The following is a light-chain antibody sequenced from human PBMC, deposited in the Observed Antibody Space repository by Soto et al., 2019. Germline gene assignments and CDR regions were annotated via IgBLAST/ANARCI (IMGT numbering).Light chain of an antibody. V-gene: IGKV1-5*03. CDR1: QSTSTW. CDR3: QQYGRNRT. J-gene: IGKJ1*01. CDR2: KAS. Sequence: DIQMTQSPSTLSASVGDRVTITCRASQSTSTWLDWYQHKPGKAPNLLIYKASSLESGVPARFSGSVSGTEYTLTISRLQPDDVATYCCQQYGRNRTIGQGTRVEIK.